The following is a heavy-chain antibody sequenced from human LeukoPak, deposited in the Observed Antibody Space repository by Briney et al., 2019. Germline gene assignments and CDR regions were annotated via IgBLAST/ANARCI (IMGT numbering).Heavy chain of an antibody. CDR3: TKSNSGDSPNPTFDY. CDR1: GFTFSSYT. Sequence: GGSLRLSCAASGFTFSSYTMSWVRQAAGKGLEWVSAISGSGGSTYYADSVKGRFTISRDNSKNTLYLQMNSLRAEDTAVYYCTKSNSGDSPNPTFDYWGQGTLVTVSS. J-gene: IGHJ4*02. D-gene: IGHD2-15*01. V-gene: IGHV3-23*01. CDR2: ISGSGGST.